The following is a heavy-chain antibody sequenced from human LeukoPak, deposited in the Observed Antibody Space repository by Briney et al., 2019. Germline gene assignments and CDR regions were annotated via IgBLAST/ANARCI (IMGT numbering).Heavy chain of an antibody. CDR3: ARDSSFGCVDY. V-gene: IGHV4-31*03. D-gene: IGHD3-9*01. CDR2: IYYSGST. CDR1: GGSISSGGYY. J-gene: IGHJ4*02. Sequence: SETLSFTCTVSGGSISSGGYYWSWIRQHPGKGLEWIGYIYYSGSTYYNPSLKSRVTISVDTSKNQFSLKLSSVTAADTAVYYCARDSSFGCVDYWGQGTLVTVSS.